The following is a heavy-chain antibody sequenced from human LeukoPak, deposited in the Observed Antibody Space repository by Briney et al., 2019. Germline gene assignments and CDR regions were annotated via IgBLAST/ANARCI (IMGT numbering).Heavy chain of an antibody. Sequence: GSLRLSCAASGFTFSSYALQWVRQAPGKGLEWVAVISHDGSNKYYADSLKGRFTISRDNSKNTLYLQMDSLRAEDTAVYFCARDHCNSTSCYRYYYYYYYMDVWGKGTTVTVSS. D-gene: IGHD2-2*01. J-gene: IGHJ6*03. CDR2: ISHDGSNK. CDR1: GFTFSSYA. V-gene: IGHV3-30*01. CDR3: ARDHCNSTSCYRYYYYYYYMDV.